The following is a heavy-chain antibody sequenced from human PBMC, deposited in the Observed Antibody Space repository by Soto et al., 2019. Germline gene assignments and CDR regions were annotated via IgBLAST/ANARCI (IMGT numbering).Heavy chain of an antibody. J-gene: IGHJ3*02. CDR3: ARDLNTMVRGPSGAFDI. CDR2: INPNSGGT. CDR1: GYTFTSYG. V-gene: IGHV1-2*04. D-gene: IGHD3-10*01. Sequence: ASVKVSCKASGYTFTSYGISWVRQAPGQGLEWMGWINPNSGGTNYAQKFQGWVTMTRDTSISTAYMELSRLRSDDTAVYYCARDLNTMVRGPSGAFDIWGQGTMVTVS.